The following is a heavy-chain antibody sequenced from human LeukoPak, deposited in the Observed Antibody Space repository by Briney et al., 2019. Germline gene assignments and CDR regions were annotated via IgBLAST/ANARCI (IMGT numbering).Heavy chain of an antibody. V-gene: IGHV1-46*01. CDR1: GGTFSNYV. CDR2: INPNGGST. Sequence: ASVKVSCKASGGTFSNYVINWVRQAPGQGLEWMGIINPNGGSTRYAQRFQGRLTMTRDTSTTTVYMELSSLRADDTAVYFCARDSSLSSSWSVTFDYWGQETLVTVSS. D-gene: IGHD6-13*01. CDR3: ARDSSLSSSWSVTFDY. J-gene: IGHJ4*02.